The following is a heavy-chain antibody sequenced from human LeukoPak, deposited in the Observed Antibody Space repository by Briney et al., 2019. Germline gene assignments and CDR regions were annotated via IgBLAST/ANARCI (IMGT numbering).Heavy chain of an antibody. D-gene: IGHD3-10*01. CDR2: ISSSSSYI. CDR1: GFTFSSYS. J-gene: IGHJ6*02. V-gene: IGHV3-21*01. CDR3: ARERKMVRGVNGYYGMDV. Sequence: PGGSLRLSCAASGFTFSSYSMNWVRQAPGKGLEWVSSISSSSSYIYYADSVKGRFTISRDNAKNSLYLQMNSLRAEDTAVYYCARERKMVRGVNGYYGMDVWGQGTTVTVSS.